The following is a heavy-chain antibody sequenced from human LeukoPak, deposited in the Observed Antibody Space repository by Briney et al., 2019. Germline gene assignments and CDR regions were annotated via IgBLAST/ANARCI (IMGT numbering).Heavy chain of an antibody. CDR1: GPSFSDST. D-gene: IGHD2-8*01. CDR2: IRRVRTTI. CDR3: ARDLYCGNGVCPYRFGNLDY. Sequence: GRCLRPSRAASGPSFSDSTIGWVSQERGEGRGWVSYIRRVRTTIYYADSVKGRFTISRDNAKNSLYLQMSSLRAEDTAVYYCARDLYCGNGVCPYRFGNLDYWGQGTLVTVSS. V-gene: IGHV3-48*04. J-gene: IGHJ4*02.